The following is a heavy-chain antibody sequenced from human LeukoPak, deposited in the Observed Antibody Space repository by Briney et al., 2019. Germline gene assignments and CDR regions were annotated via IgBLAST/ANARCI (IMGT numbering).Heavy chain of an antibody. CDR3: ASWDHDSSGYYPFDY. J-gene: IGHJ4*02. CDR1: GYSFTSYW. V-gene: IGHV5-51*01. CDR2: IYPGDSGT. D-gene: IGHD3-22*01. Sequence: GESLKISCKGSGYSFTSYWIGWVRQMTGKGLEWMGIIYPGDSGTRYSPSFQGQVTISADKSISTAYLQWSSLKASDTAMYYCASWDHDSSGYYPFDYWGQGTLVTVSS.